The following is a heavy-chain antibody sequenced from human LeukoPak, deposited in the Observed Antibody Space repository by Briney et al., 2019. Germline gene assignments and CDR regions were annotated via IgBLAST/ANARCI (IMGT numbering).Heavy chain of an antibody. Sequence: GESLRLSCAASGFTFSSYSMSWVRQAPGKGLEWVSSISSSSSYIYYADSVKGRFTISRDNAKNSLYLQMNSLRAEDTAVYYCARSTVTTGLAFDYWGQGTLVTVSS. CDR2: ISSSSSYI. D-gene: IGHD4-11*01. J-gene: IGHJ4*02. CDR3: ARSTVTTGLAFDY. V-gene: IGHV3-21*01. CDR1: GFTFSSYS.